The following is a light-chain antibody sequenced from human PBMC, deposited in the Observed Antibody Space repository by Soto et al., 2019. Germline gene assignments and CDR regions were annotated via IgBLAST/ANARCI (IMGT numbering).Light chain of an antibody. CDR2: AAS. CDR3: QQLNSYPRT. V-gene: IGKV1-9*01. CDR1: QGISSY. Sequence: DIQLTQSPSFLSASVGDRVTITCRASQGISSYLVWYQQKPVKAPKLLIYAASTLQSGVPSRFSGSGSGTEFTLTISSLQPEDFATYYCQQLNSYPRTFGGGTKVEIK. J-gene: IGKJ4*01.